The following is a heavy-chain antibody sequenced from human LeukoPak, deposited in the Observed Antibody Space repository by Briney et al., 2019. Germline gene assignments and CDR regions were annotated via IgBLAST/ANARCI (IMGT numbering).Heavy chain of an antibody. J-gene: IGHJ4*02. V-gene: IGHV3-33*06. CDR3: AKSNTESQTTVGN. CDR1: GFTFNTYG. Sequence: GGSLRLSCAASGFTFNTYGMHWVRQAPGKGLEWIAVVWSDGSNRFYADSVEGRFAISRDNSKNTLYLQMNSLRAEDTAVYYCAKSNTESQTTVGNWGQGTLVSVSS. CDR2: VWSDGSNR. D-gene: IGHD1-14*01.